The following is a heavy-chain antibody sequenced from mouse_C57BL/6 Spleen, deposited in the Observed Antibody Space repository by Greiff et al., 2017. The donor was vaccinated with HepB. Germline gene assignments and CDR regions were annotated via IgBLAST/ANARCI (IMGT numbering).Heavy chain of an antibody. J-gene: IGHJ4*01. CDR2: ISSGSSTI. CDR1: GFTFSDYG. Sequence: EVKLMESGGGLVKPGGSLKLSCAASGFTFSDYGMHWVRQAPEKGLEWVAYISSGSSTIYYADTVKGRFTISRDNAKNTLFLQMTSLRSEDTAMYYCARPGLRRYYAMDYWGQGTSVTVSS. CDR3: ARPGLRRYYAMDY. D-gene: IGHD2-2*01. V-gene: IGHV5-17*01.